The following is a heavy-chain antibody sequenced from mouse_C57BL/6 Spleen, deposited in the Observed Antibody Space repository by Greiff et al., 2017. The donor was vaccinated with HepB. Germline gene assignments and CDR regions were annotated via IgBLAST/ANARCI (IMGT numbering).Heavy chain of an antibody. CDR1: GYTFTSYW. CDR2: INPSSGYT. V-gene: IGHV1-7*01. D-gene: IGHD1-1*01. J-gene: IGHJ3*01. Sequence: QVQLKQSGAELAKPGASVKLSCKASGYTFTSYWMHWVKQRPGQGLEWIGYINPSSGYTKYNQKFKDKATLTADKSSSTAYMQLSSLTYEDSAVYYCARVLYGSSHGFAYWGQGTLVTVSA. CDR3: ARVLYGSSHGFAY.